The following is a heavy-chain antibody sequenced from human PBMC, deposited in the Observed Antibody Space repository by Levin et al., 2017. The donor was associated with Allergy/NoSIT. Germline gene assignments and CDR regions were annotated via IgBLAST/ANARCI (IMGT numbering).Heavy chain of an antibody. CDR2: INWNGGST. CDR1: GFTFDDHG. D-gene: IGHD3-10*01. Sequence: PGGSLRLSCAASGFTFDDHGMSWVRQAPGKGLEWVSGINWNGGSTGYADPVKGRFTISRDNAKNSLNLQMNSLRAEDTALYYCARVGYGSGSYYFGYWGQGTLVTVSS. J-gene: IGHJ4*02. CDR3: ARVGYGSGSYYFGY. V-gene: IGHV3-20*04.